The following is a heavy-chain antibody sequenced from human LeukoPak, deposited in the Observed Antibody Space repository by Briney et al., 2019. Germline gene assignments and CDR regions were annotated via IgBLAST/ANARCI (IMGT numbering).Heavy chain of an antibody. Sequence: PGGSLRLSCAASGFTFSTYSMNWVRQAPGKGLEWVSYISSSGSTIYYADSVKGRFTISRDNAKNSLYLQMNSLRAEDTAVYYCARGGTTVTLALDYWGQGTLVTVSS. J-gene: IGHJ4*02. V-gene: IGHV3-48*04. CDR2: ISSSGSTI. D-gene: IGHD4-17*01. CDR1: GFTFSTYS. CDR3: ARGGTTVTLALDY.